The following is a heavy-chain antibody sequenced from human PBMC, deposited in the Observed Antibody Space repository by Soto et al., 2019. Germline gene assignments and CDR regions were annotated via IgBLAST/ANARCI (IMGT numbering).Heavy chain of an antibody. CDR1: GGSISSSNW. CDR3: ARLWYGGNYYYSYCMDV. V-gene: IGHV4-4*02. Sequence: SETLSLTCAVSGGSISSSNWWSWVRQPPGKGLEWIGEIYHSGSTNYNPSLKSRVTISVDKSKNQFSLKLSSVTAADTAVYYCARLWYGGNYYYSYCMDVCGQGTTLTVSS. J-gene: IGHJ6*02. D-gene: IGHD2-15*01. CDR2: IYHSGST.